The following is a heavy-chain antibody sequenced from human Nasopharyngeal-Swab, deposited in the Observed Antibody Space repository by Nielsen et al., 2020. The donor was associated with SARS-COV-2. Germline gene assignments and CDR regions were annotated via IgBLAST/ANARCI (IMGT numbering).Heavy chain of an antibody. V-gene: IGHV3-73*01. J-gene: IGHJ4*02. CDR2: IRSKGNTYAT. CDR1: GFTFSDSA. Sequence: GGSLRLSCAASGFTFSDSAIHWVRQASGKGLELVGRIRSKGNTYATAYAASVKGRFIIFRDDPTNTAYLQMNSLKTEDTAVYYCTRCGGGCYSGRDYWGQGTLVTVSS. D-gene: IGHD2-15*01. CDR3: TRCGGGCYSGRDY.